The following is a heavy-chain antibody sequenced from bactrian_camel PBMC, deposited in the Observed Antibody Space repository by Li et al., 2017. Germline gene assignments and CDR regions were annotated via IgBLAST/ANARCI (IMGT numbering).Heavy chain of an antibody. CDR3: KAEDKYQLRGFCPPL. CDR1: GYTDCNYA. V-gene: IGHV3S53*01. CDR2: VDSSGGT. J-gene: IGHJ4*01. Sequence: HVQLVESGGGSVQAGGSLRLSCAVSGYTDCNYAMSWYRQAPGKEREFVSEVDSSGGTSYADSVKGRFTISQDNAKTTVSLQMNSLKPEDTATYYCKAEDKYQLRGFCPPLRGQGTQVTVS.